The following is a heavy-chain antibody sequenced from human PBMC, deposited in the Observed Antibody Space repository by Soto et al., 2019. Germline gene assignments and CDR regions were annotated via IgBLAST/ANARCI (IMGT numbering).Heavy chain of an antibody. V-gene: IGHV3-23*01. CDR2: IGGSGDST. CDR3: AKGMSGSYSYNWFDP. J-gene: IGHJ5*02. CDR1: RFTFSRYA. D-gene: IGHD1-26*01. Sequence: GGSLRRSCAASRFTFSRYAMSWVRQAPGKGLEWVSAIGGSGDSTFYADSVKGRFTISRDNSKNTLYLQMNTLRAEDTALYYCAKGMSGSYSYNWFDPWGQGTLVTVSS.